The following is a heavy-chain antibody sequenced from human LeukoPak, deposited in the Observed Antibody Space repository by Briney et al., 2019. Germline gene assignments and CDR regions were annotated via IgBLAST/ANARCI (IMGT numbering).Heavy chain of an antibody. Sequence: SVKVSCKASGFTFTISAMQWVRQARGQRLEWIGWIVVGSGNTNYAQKFQERVTITRDMSTSTAYMELSSLRSEDTAVYYCAADPSDIVATSWGQGTLVTVSS. J-gene: IGHJ4*02. V-gene: IGHV1-58*02. CDR1: GFTFTISA. D-gene: IGHD5-12*01. CDR3: AADPSDIVATS. CDR2: IVVGSGNT.